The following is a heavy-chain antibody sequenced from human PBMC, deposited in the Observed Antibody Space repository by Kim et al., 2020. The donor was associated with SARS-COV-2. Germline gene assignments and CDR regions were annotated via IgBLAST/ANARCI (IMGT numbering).Heavy chain of an antibody. D-gene: IGHD6-19*01. CDR3: ARDDPVAGLYFDS. Sequence: GGSLRLSCAASGFTFSDFYMSWIRQAPGKGLEWVSYISNTGTTYYTDSVKGRFTISRDIAKNSLYLQMNSLRADDTAVYYCARDDPVAGLYFDSWGQGTL. J-gene: IGHJ4*02. CDR2: ISNTGTT. V-gene: IGHV3-11*01. CDR1: GFTFSDFY.